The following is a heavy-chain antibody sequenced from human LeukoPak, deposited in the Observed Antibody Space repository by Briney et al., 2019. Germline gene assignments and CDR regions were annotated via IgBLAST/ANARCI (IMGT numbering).Heavy chain of an antibody. Sequence: SVKVSCKASGGTFSSYAISWVRQAPGQGLEWMGRIIPILGIANYAQKFQGRVTITADESTSTAYMELSSLRSEDTAVYCCARGCYGDYYYYYGMDVWGQGTTVTVSS. J-gene: IGHJ6*02. CDR1: GGTFSSYA. CDR3: ARGCYGDYYYYYGMDV. CDR2: IIPILGIA. V-gene: IGHV1-69*04. D-gene: IGHD4-17*01.